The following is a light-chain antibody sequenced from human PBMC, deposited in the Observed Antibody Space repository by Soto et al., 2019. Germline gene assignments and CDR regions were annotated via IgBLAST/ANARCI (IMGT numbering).Light chain of an antibody. CDR3: QQYNNWPPLT. CDR1: QSVSSN. J-gene: IGKJ4*01. Sequence: EIVMTQSPATLSVSPGERATLSCRASQSVSSNLAWYQQKPGQAPRLLIYGASTMDTGIPARFSGGGSGTEFTLTISSLQSEDFAVYSCQQYNNWPPLTFGGGTKVEIK. CDR2: GAS. V-gene: IGKV3-15*01.